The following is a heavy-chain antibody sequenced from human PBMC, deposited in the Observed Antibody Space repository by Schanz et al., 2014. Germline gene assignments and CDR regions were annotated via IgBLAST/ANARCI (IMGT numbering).Heavy chain of an antibody. CDR2: IKQDGSET. D-gene: IGHD1-1*01. CDR3: ARDGVAATTDFEY. Sequence: DVQLVESGGALVQPGGSLRLSCATSGFTFSSHWMTWVRQAPGKGLEWVANIKQDGSETNYMDSVKGRFTISRDNAKSSLPLQMTSLRADDTAVYYCARDGVAATTDFEYWGQGALVTVSS. J-gene: IGHJ4*02. CDR1: GFTFSSHW. V-gene: IGHV3-7*01.